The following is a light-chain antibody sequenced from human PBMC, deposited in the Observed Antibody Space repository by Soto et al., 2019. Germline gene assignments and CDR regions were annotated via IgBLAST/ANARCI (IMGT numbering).Light chain of an antibody. J-gene: IGKJ3*01. CDR2: AAS. V-gene: IGKV1-39*01. Sequence: DIQMTQSPSSLSASVGDRVTITCRASQSISSYLNWYQEKPGKAPKLLIYAASSLQTGVPSRFSARGSGTDFTLTISSLQPEDFATYYCQQSDATPFTFGPGTKVDIK. CDR1: QSISSY. CDR3: QQSDATPFT.